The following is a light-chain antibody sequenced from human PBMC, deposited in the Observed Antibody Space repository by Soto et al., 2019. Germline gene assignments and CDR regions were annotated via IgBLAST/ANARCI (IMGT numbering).Light chain of an antibody. CDR2: EVN. CDR3: WSYACCHNYF. J-gene: IGLJ1*01. CDR1: SSDVGTYIL. Sequence: QSALTQPASVSGSPGQSITISCTGTSSDVGTYILVSWYQQHPGNAPQLMLYEVNKRPAGVADRVSGSKSGNTASLTISGLQAEDESEYYCWSYACCHNYFFGNGTKVTVL. V-gene: IGLV2-23*02.